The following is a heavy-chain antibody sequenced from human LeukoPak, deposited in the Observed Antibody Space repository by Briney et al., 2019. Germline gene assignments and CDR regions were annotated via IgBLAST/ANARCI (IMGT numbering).Heavy chain of an antibody. J-gene: IGHJ6*02. V-gene: IGHV1-18*04. CDR1: GYTLSNHA. CDR2: ISADNGNT. Sequence: ASVKVSCKGSGYTLSNHAFSWVRQAPGQGLEWMGWISADNGNTNHAQKFQGRASLTTDTSTSTAYMELRSLRSDDTAVYYCARGGYDFVYYYYGMDVWGQGTTVTVSS. D-gene: IGHD3-3*01. CDR3: ARGGYDFVYYYYGMDV.